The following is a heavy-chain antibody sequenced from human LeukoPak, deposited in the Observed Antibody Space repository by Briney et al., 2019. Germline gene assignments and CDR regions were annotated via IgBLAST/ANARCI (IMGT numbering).Heavy chain of an antibody. D-gene: IGHD5-18*01. Sequence: PGGSLRLSCAASGFTVSSNYMNWVRQAPGKGLEWVGRIKSKTDGGTTDYAAPVKGRFTISRDDSKNTLYLQMNSLKTEDTAVYYCTTVDSYGYRSFDYWGQGTLVTVSS. J-gene: IGHJ4*02. CDR3: TTVDSYGYRSFDY. V-gene: IGHV3-15*07. CDR2: IKSKTDGGTT. CDR1: GFTVSSNY.